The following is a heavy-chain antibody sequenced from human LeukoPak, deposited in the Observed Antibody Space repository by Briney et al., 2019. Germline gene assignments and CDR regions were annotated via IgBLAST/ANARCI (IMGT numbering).Heavy chain of an antibody. V-gene: IGHV1-2*02. Sequence: ASVKVSCKASGYRFSDYYMHWVRQAPGQGLEWMGWVNSKSGGTHYAQNFEGRVTMTRDTSISTAYMELSRLKIDDTALYYCARGYCSGGSCYHFDSWGQGTLVTVSS. CDR1: GYRFSDYY. J-gene: IGHJ4*02. CDR2: VNSKSGGT. D-gene: IGHD2-15*01. CDR3: ARGYCSGGSCYHFDS.